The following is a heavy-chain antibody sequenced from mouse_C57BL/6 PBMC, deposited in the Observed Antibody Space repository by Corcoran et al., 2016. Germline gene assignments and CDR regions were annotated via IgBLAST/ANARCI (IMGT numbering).Heavy chain of an antibody. CDR3: ARVYYGNYGDYARDY. Sequence: QVQLQQSGPELVKPGASVKITCKASGYTFTDYYINWVKQRHGQVLEWIGWIFPGSGSTYYNEKFKGKDTLTVDKSSSTAYMLLSSLTSEDSAVYLCARVYYGNYGDYARDYWGQGTSVTVSS. CDR2: IFPGSGST. CDR1: GYTFTDYY. V-gene: IGHV1-75*01. D-gene: IGHD2-1*01. J-gene: IGHJ4*01.